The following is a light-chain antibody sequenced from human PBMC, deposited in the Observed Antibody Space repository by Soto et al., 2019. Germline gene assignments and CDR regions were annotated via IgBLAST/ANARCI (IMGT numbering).Light chain of an antibody. CDR2: XVS. CDR1: QSLYGC. V-gene: IGKV1-5*01. CDR3: QHYGGMWT. J-gene: IGKJ1*01. Sequence: DIHMTQSPSTLPASLGDRVTLPXRASQSLYGCFAWYEQEPGKATKXXFDXVSSLESVVPSRFSGSGCETEFTITISRLFPDDVETYCCQHYGGMWTFGQGTKVDIK.